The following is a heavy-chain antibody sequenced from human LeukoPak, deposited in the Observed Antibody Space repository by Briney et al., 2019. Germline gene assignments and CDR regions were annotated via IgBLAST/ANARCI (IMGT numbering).Heavy chain of an antibody. D-gene: IGHD1-26*01. CDR1: GGTFSSYA. J-gene: IGHJ4*02. Sequence: SVKVSCKASGGTFSSYAISGVRQAPGQGLEWMGGIIPIFGTANYAQKFQGRVTITADESTSTAYMELSSLRSEDTAVYYCARAIVRGYFDYWGQGTLVTVSS. CDR2: IIPIFGTA. V-gene: IGHV1-69*01. CDR3: ARAIVRGYFDY.